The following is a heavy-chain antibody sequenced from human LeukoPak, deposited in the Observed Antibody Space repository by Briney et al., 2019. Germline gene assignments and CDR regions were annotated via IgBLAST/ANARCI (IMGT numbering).Heavy chain of an antibody. CDR1: GFSISSYA. CDR2: ISGGGGNT. CDR3: AKDGDIWLGDLNWFDP. V-gene: IGHV3-23*01. J-gene: IGHJ5*02. Sequence: PGGFLRLSCEASGFSISSYAMSWVRQAPGKGLEWVSTISGGGGNTYYADSVKGRFTISRDISKSTLYLQMTSLRADDTAVYYCAKDGDIWLGDLNWFDPWGQGTLVTVSS. D-gene: IGHD3-10*01.